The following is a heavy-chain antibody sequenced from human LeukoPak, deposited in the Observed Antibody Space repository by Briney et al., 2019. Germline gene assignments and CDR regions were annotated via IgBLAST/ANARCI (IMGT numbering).Heavy chain of an antibody. Sequence: ASVKVSCKPSGYTFTSYGFSWVRQAPGQGLEWMGWVSTYYGNPNYAQKLQDRVTMTTDTSTSTAYMELTSLRSDDTAVYYCARVYSTNYYGSGDRPFLFDYWGQGTVVTVSS. CDR3: ARVYSTNYYGSGDRPFLFDY. CDR1: GYTFTSYG. CDR2: VSTYYGNP. D-gene: IGHD3-10*01. V-gene: IGHV1-18*01. J-gene: IGHJ4*02.